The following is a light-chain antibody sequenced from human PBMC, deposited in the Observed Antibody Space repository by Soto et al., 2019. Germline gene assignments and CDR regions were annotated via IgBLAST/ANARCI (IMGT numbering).Light chain of an antibody. J-gene: IGKJ5*01. V-gene: IGKV1-12*01. CDR2: AAS. Sequence: DIQMTQSPSSVSASVGDRFTITCRSSEDISTWLAWYQQKPGKAPKLXXXAASSLQSGVPSRFSGSGSGTDFTLTISSLQTEDFATYYCQHADSFPIITFGQGTRLEIK. CDR3: QHADSFPIIT. CDR1: EDISTW.